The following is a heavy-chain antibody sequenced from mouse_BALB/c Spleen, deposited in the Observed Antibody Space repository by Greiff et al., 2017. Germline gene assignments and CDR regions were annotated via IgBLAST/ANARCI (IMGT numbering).Heavy chain of an antibody. D-gene: IGHD2-14*01. CDR3: ARAYYRYDEAYFDY. J-gene: IGHJ2*01. V-gene: IGHV2-9*02. CDR1: GFSLTSYG. Sequence: VHLVESGPGLVAPSQSLSITCTVSGFSLTSYGVHWVRQPPGKGLEWLGVIWAGGSTNYNSALMSRLSISKDNSKSQVFLKMNSLQTDDTAMYYCARAYYRYDEAYFDYWGQGTTLTVSS. CDR2: IWAGGST.